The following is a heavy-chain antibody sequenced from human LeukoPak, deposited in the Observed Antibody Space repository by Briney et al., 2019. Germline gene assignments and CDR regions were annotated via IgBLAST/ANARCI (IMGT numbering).Heavy chain of an antibody. J-gene: IGHJ3*02. Sequence: PSETLSLTCTVSGGSISSYYWSWIRQPPGKGLEWIGYICYSGSTNYNPSLKSRVTISVDTSKNQFSLKLSSVTAADTAVYYCAREVRTRDYYAFDIWGQGTMVPVSS. D-gene: IGHD3-10*01. CDR2: ICYSGST. CDR3: AREVRTRDYYAFDI. V-gene: IGHV4-59*01. CDR1: GGSISSYY.